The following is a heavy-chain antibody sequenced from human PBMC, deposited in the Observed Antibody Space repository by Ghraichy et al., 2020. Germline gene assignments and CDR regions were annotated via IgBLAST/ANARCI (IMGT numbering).Heavy chain of an antibody. CDR1: GFSFSSHN. CDR2: IRSTNDNI. CDR3: VRGGWGTGFIDY. D-gene: IGHD1/OR15-1a*01. J-gene: IGHJ4*02. V-gene: IGHV3-48*02. Sequence: GGSLRLSCAATGFSFSSHNMNWVRQAPGKGLEWISYIRSTNDNIYYADSVRGRFTVSRDNAKNTLYLQMNSLRDEDTAVYYCVRGGWGTGFIDYWGQGTLVTVSS.